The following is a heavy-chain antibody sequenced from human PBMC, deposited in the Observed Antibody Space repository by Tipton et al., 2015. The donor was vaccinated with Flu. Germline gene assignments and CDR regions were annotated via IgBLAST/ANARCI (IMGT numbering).Heavy chain of an antibody. CDR1: GGSFSGYY. V-gene: IGHV4-34*01. D-gene: IGHD6-19*01. CDR2: INHSGST. Sequence: TLSLTCAVYGGSFSGYYWNWIRQPPGKGLEWIGEINHSGSTNYNPSLKSRVTISVDTSKNQFSLKLSSVTAADTAVYYCAREGPYSSAWYGLDAFDIWGQGTMVTVSS. J-gene: IGHJ3*02. CDR3: AREGPYSSAWYGLDAFDI.